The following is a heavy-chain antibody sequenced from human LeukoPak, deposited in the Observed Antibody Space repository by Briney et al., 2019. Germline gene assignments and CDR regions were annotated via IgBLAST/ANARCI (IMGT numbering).Heavy chain of an antibody. CDR1: GGSISSYY. D-gene: IGHD3-22*01. CDR3: ARLSIVVVITTILDAFDI. J-gene: IGHJ3*02. Sequence: SETLSLTCTVSGGSISSYYWSWIRQPPGKGLEWIGYIYYSGSTNYNPSLKSRVTISVDTSKNQFSLKLSSVTAADTAVYYCARLSIVVVITTILDAFDIWGQGTMVTVSS. V-gene: IGHV4-59*12. CDR2: IYYSGST.